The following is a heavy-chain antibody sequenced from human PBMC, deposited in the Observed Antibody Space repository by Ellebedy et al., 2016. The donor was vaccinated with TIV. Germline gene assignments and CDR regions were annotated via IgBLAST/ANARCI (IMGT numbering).Heavy chain of an antibody. CDR1: GYTLTEVT. CDR2: IDPEDGKT. V-gene: IGHV1-24*01. Sequence: ASVKVSCXVSGYTLTEVTIHWVRQAPGKGLEWMGGIDPEDGKTIYAQKFQGRVTMTEDTFTDTAYLELSSLRSEDSAVYYCGTGDWTFLGMDVWGPGTTVTVPS. CDR3: GTGDWTFLGMDV. D-gene: IGHD2-21*02. J-gene: IGHJ6*02.